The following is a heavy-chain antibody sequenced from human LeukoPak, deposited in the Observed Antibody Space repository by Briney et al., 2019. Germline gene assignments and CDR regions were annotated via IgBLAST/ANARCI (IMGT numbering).Heavy chain of an antibody. Sequence: PGGSLRLSRAASGFTFSSYAMHWVRQAPGKGLEWVAVISYDGSNKYYADSVKGRFTISRDNSKNTLYLQMNSLRAEDTAVYYCAIGQIDYWGQGTLVTVSS. V-gene: IGHV3-30-3*01. CDR1: GFTFSSYA. CDR2: ISYDGSNK. J-gene: IGHJ4*02. CDR3: AIGQIDY.